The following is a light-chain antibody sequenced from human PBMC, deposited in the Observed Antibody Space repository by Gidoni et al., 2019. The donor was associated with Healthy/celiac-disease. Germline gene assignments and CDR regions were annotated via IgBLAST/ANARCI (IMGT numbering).Light chain of an antibody. V-gene: IGLV1-51*01. CDR2: ANN. J-gene: IGLJ2*01. CDR3: GTWDSGLSAVV. Sequence: QSVLTQPPSVSAAPGQKVTISCSGSSSNIGNNYVSWYQQLSGTAPKLLIYANNKRPAGLPDRLSGSKSVTSATLGITGLPTGDEADYYCGTWDSGLSAVVFGGGTKLTVL. CDR1: SSNIGNNY.